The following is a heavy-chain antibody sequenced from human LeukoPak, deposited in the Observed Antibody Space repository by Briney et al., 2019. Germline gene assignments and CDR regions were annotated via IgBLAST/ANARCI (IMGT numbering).Heavy chain of an antibody. J-gene: IGHJ5*02. CDR3: ARAGITGTSWFDP. CDR2: INPNSGGT. V-gene: IGHV1-2*02. CDR1: GYTFTGYY. D-gene: IGHD1-7*01. Sequence: ASVKVSCKASGYTFTGYYMHWVQQAPGQGLEWMGWINPNSGGTNYAQKFQGRVTMTRDTSISTAYMELSRLRSDDTAVYYCARAGITGTSWFDPWGQGTLVTVSS.